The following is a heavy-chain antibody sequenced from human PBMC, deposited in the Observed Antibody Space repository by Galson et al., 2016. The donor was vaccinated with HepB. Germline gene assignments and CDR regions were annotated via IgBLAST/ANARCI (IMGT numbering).Heavy chain of an antibody. CDR2: ISYDGSNK. CDR3: ARDFSPYRELHYFDY. D-gene: IGHD1-7*01. J-gene: IGHJ4*02. CDR1: GFTFSSYG. Sequence: SLRLSCAASGFTFSSYGMHWVRQAPGKGLEWVAVISYDGSNKYYADSVKGRFTISRDNSKSTVYLQMNDLTIEDTAMYFCARDFSPYRELHYFDYWGQGTLVTVSS. V-gene: IGHV3-30*03.